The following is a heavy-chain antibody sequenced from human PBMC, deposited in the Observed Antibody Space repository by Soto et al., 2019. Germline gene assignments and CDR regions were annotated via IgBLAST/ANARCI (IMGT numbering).Heavy chain of an antibody. CDR3: ARDRVESGYPEYFQH. CDR2: IYSGGST. CDR1: GFTVSSNY. Sequence: EVQLVESGGGLIQPGGSLRLSCAAFGFTVSSNYMSWVGQAPGKGLGWVSVIYSGGSTYYADSVKGRFTISRDNSKNTLYLQMNSLRAEDTAVYYCARDRVESGYPEYFQHWGQGTLVTVSS. V-gene: IGHV3-53*01. D-gene: IGHD3-22*01. J-gene: IGHJ1*01.